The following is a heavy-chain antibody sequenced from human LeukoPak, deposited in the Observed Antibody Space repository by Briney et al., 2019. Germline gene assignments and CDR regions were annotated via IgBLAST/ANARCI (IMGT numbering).Heavy chain of an antibody. J-gene: IGHJ3*02. CDR2: ISDDSIWI. CDR1: GFTFSRYS. Sequence: PGGSLRLSCAASGFTFSRYSMSWVRQAPGKGLEWVSSISDDSIWIYYADSVKGRFTISRDNAKNSLYLQMNSLRAEDTAVYYCARDLVAAAGSRAFDIWGQGTMVTVSS. V-gene: IGHV3-21*01. CDR3: ARDLVAAAGSRAFDI. D-gene: IGHD6-13*01.